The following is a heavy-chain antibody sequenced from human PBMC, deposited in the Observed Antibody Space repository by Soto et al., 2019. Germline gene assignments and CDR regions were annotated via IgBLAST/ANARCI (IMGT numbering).Heavy chain of an antibody. CDR3: ARVAYCGGDCYRGFDP. J-gene: IGHJ5*02. D-gene: IGHD2-21*02. V-gene: IGHV4-30-2*01. CDR1: GGSISSGGYS. CDR2: IYHSGST. Sequence: QLQLQESGSGLVKPSQTLSLTCAVSGGSISSGGYSWSWIRQPPGKGLEWIGYIYHSGSTYYNPSLKSRVTISVRRSKNQFSLKLSSVTAADTAVYYCARVAYCGGDCYRGFDPWGQGPLVTVSS.